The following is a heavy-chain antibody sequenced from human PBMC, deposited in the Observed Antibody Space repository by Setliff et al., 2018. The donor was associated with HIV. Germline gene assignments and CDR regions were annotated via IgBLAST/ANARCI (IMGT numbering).Heavy chain of an antibody. J-gene: IGHJ5*01. CDR3: ARGTWMQARWWFDS. CDR1: GYSFTSYG. Sequence: GASVKVSCKAFGYSFTSYGISWVRQAPGQGFEWMGWISTYSGNINYAQKIQGRVKSSADESTGTAYMDLTRLRVDDTAIYYCARGTWMQARWWFDSWGQGTQVTVSS. V-gene: IGHV1-18*01. D-gene: IGHD5-18*01. CDR2: ISTYSGNI.